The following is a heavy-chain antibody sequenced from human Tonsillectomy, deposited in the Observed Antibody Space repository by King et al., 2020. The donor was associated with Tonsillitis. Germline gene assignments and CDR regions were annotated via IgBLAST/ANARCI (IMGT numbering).Heavy chain of an antibody. Sequence: QLQESGPGLVKPSETLSLICTVSGGSISSYYWSWIRQPPGKGLEWIGYIYYSGSTNYNPSLKSRVTISVDTSKNQFSLKLSSVTPADTAVYYCARVIAVAGLNWFDPWGQGTLVTVSS. D-gene: IGHD6-19*01. CDR3: ARVIAVAGLNWFDP. V-gene: IGHV4-59*01. J-gene: IGHJ5*02. CDR1: GGSISSYY. CDR2: IYYSGST.